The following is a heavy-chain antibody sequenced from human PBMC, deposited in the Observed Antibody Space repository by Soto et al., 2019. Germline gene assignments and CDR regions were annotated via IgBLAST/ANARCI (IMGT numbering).Heavy chain of an antibody. CDR2: IYPGDSDT. CDR3: ARHPQYSSSWYWLAWFDP. D-gene: IGHD6-13*01. CDR1: GYSFTSYF. J-gene: IGHJ5*02. V-gene: IGHV5-51*01. Sequence: GESLKISCKGSGYSFTSYFIGWVRQMPGKGLEWMGIIYPGDSDTRYSPSFQGQVTISADKSISTAYLQWSSLKASDTAMYYCARHPQYSSSWYWLAWFDPWGQGTLVTVSS.